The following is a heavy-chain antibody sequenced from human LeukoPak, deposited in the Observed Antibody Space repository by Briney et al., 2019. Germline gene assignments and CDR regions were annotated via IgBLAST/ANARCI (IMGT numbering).Heavy chain of an antibody. V-gene: IGHV3-66*01. CDR1: GFIVSSKY. D-gene: IGHD6-19*01. Sequence: GGSLRLSCTASGFIVSSKYMSWVRQAPGEGLQWVSVIYSGGSTFYADSVEGRFTISRDNSKNTLYLQMNSLRAEDTAVYYCARGLPGAVALDYWGQGTLVTVSS. CDR3: ARGLPGAVALDY. CDR2: IYSGGST. J-gene: IGHJ4*02.